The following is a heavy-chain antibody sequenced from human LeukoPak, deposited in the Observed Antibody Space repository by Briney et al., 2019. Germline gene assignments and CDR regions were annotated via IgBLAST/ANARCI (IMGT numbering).Heavy chain of an antibody. CDR3: PKAPGDGYFLYDWFDP. D-gene: IGHD5-18*01. CDR2: LSASGFNT. CDR1: GFIFSTYA. Sequence: GGSLRLSCAASGFIFSTYAMTWLRQAPGRGLEWVSALSASGFNTYYADSVKGRFTISRDNSKNTLYLQLSSLRVDDTAVYFCPKAPGDGYFLYDWFDPWGQGTLVTVSS. V-gene: IGHV3-23*01. J-gene: IGHJ5*02.